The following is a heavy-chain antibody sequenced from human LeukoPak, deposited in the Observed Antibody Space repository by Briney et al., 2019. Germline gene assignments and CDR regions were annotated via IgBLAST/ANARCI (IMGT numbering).Heavy chain of an antibody. V-gene: IGHV3-66*01. Sequence: GGSLRLSCAAFGFSVTDNYIAWVRQAPGKGLEWVSVIYRGGSTFYADSVKGRFTISRDNSKNTVDLQMNGLRAEDTALYYCARDGLWGQGTLVTVSS. CDR2: IYRGGST. J-gene: IGHJ1*01. CDR1: GFSVTDNY. CDR3: ARDGL.